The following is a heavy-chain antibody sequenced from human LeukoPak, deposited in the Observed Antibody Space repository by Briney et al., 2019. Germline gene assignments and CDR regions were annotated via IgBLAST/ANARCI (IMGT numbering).Heavy chain of an antibody. CDR2: INAGNGNT. CDR3: ARDCSSTSCSPYYYYGMDV. CDR1: GYTFTSYA. J-gene: IGHJ6*02. Sequence: ASVKVSCKASGYTFTSYAMHWVRQAPGQRLEWMGWINAGNGNTKYSQKFQGRVTITRDTSASTAYMELSSLRSEDTAVYYCARDCSSTSCSPYYYYGMDVWGQGTTVTVPS. V-gene: IGHV1-3*01. D-gene: IGHD2-2*01.